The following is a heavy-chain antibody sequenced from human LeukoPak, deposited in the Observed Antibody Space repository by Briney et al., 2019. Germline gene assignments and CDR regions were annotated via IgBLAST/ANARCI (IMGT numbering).Heavy chain of an antibody. CDR1: GGSLSSSTSY. Sequence: SQTLSLTRTVSGGSLSSSTSYGGWFRQPPGKGRGGLGNIYYSGSTYYNPPLNSRVTISVDMSKNQFPLMLTSLTAADTAVYYCARQRSAEWLAFEDWGQGTLVTVSS. CDR3: ARQRSAEWLAFED. V-gene: IGHV4-39*01. J-gene: IGHJ4*02. D-gene: IGHD6-19*01. CDR2: IYYSGST.